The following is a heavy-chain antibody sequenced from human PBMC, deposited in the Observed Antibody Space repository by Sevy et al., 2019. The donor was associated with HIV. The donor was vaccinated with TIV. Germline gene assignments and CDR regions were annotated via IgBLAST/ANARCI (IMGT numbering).Heavy chain of an antibody. Sequence: GGSPRLSCAASGFTFSSYAMYWVRQAPGKGLEWVAVISYDGSNKYYADSVKGRFTISRDNSKNTLYLQMNSLRAEDTAVYYCARGDIVVVPAAIPTWDYWGQGTLVTVSS. CDR2: ISYDGSNK. CDR3: ARGDIVVVPAAIPTWDY. D-gene: IGHD2-2*02. J-gene: IGHJ4*02. CDR1: GFTFSSYA. V-gene: IGHV3-30-3*01.